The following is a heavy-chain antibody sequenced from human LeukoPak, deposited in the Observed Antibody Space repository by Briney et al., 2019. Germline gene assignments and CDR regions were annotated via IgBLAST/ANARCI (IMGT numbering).Heavy chain of an antibody. V-gene: IGHV4-39*01. CDR3: ARGLIKDVVRPFDY. CDR2: IYYSGTT. Sequence: SETLSLTCTVSGGSISSSSFFWGWIRQPPGKGREWIGSIYYSGTTYYTPSLKSRVTISVDTSKNQFSLKLSSVTAADTAVYYCARGLIKDVVRPFDYWGQGTLVTVSS. J-gene: IGHJ4*02. CDR1: GGSISSSSFF. D-gene: IGHD3-10*01.